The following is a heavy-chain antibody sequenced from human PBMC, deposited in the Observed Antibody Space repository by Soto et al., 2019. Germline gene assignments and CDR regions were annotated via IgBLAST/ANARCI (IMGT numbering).Heavy chain of an antibody. D-gene: IGHD5-12*01. CDR2: IYYSGST. CDR3: ARQQAIVATIGYFDY. CDR1: GGSISSSSYY. J-gene: IGHJ4*02. Sequence: QLQLQESGPGLVKPSETLSLTCTVSGGSISSSSYYWGWIRQPPGKGLEWIGSIYYSGSTYYNPSLKRRVTISVDTSKNQFSLKLSSVTAADTAVYYCARQQAIVATIGYFDYWGQGTLVTVSS. V-gene: IGHV4-39*01.